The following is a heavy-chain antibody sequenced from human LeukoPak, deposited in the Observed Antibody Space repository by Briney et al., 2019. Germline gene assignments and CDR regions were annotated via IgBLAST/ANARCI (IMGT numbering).Heavy chain of an antibody. CDR1: RFTFSTYW. Sequence: GGSLRLSCAASRFTFSTYWMHWVRQAPGKGLVWVSRINSDGSSTGYADSVKGRFTISRDNAKNTLYLQMNSLRAEDMAVYYCVKRWTGTTIGQQDYWGQGTLVTVSS. CDR3: VKRWTGTTIGQQDY. V-gene: IGHV3-74*01. J-gene: IGHJ4*02. CDR2: INSDGSST. D-gene: IGHD1-1*01.